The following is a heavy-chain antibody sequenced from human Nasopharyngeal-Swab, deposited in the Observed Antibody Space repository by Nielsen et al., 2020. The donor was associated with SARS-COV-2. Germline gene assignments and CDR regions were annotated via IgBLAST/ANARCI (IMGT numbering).Heavy chain of an antibody. V-gene: IGHV3-23*01. CDR1: GFTFSSYA. J-gene: IGHJ6*02. D-gene: IGHD6-13*01. CDR3: ARDPTYSSSWYPYYYYGMDV. Sequence: GESLKISCAASGFTFSSYAMSWVRQAPGKGLEWVSAISGSGGSTYYADSVKGRFTISRDNSKNTLYLQMNSLRAEDTAVYYCARDPTYSSSWYPYYYYGMDVWGQGTTVTVSS. CDR2: ISGSGGST.